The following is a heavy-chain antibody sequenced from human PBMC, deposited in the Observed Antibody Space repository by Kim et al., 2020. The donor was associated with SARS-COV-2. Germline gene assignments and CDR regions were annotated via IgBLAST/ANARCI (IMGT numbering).Heavy chain of an antibody. CDR2: DDK. Sequence: DDKRYSPSLKSRLTITKDTSNNQVVLTMTNMDPVDTATYYCAHHYPGWFDPWGQGTLVTVSS. V-gene: IGHV2-5*01. J-gene: IGHJ5*02. CDR3: AHHYPGWFDP. D-gene: IGHD3-10*01.